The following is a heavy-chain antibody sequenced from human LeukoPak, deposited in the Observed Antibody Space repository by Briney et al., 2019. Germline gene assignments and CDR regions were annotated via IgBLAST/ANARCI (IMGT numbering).Heavy chain of an antibody. CDR2: ISGSGGST. Sequence: PGGSLRLSCAASGFTFSSYAMSWVRQAPGKGLEWVSDISGSGGSTSYADSVKGRFTISRDNSKNTLYLQMNSLRAEDTAVYYCAKTRGSGSYYWGGFDYWGQGTLVTVSS. CDR3: AKTRGSGSYYWGGFDY. J-gene: IGHJ4*02. D-gene: IGHD3-10*01. CDR1: GFTFSSYA. V-gene: IGHV3-23*01.